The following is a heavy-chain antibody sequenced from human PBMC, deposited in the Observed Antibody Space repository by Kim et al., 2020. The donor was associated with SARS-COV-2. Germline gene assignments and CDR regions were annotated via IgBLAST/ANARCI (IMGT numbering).Heavy chain of an antibody. CDR1: GYSFSRYA. D-gene: IGHD2-15*01. J-gene: IGHJ5*02. CDR3: ARGWSATGIDP. CDR2: IDAGAGNT. Sequence: ASVKVSCKASGYSFSRYAIHWMRHAPGQRLEWMGWIDAGAGNTKYSQRFQGRVTITRDTSASTVYMEMSSLTSEDTAIYYCARGWSATGIDPWGQGTLVT. V-gene: IGHV1-3*01.